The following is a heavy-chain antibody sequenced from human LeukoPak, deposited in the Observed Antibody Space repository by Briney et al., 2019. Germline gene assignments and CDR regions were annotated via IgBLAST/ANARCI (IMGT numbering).Heavy chain of an antibody. CDR1: GGSISSADYY. V-gene: IGHV4-30-4*01. CDR3: ASELDYGGNSRWFDS. D-gene: IGHD4-23*01. Sequence: SETLSLTCTVSGGSISSADYYWSWLRRPPGKGLEWIGYIYYSGSTYFNPSLKSRLTMSIDTSKNQFSLHLSSVTAADTAVYYCASELDYGGNSRWFDSWGQGTLVTVSS. CDR2: IYYSGST. J-gene: IGHJ5*01.